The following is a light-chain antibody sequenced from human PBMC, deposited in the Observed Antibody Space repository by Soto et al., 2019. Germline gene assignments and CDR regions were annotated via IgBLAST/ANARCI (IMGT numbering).Light chain of an antibody. Sequence: EIVLTQSPGTLSLSPGEGATLSCRASLTISNNFIAWYQQRAGQAPRLVIYGASIRATGIPDRFSGSGSETDFTLTISRLEPEDFALYYCQQYGYSPITFGQGTRLEI. CDR1: LTISNNF. CDR2: GAS. J-gene: IGKJ5*01. V-gene: IGKV3-20*01. CDR3: QQYGYSPIT.